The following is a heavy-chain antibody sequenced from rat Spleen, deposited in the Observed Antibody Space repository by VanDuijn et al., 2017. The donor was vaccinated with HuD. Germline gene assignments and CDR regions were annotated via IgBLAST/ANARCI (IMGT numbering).Heavy chain of an antibody. CDR2: INSAGTT. CDR3: ASLYSSYSLYYFDY. J-gene: IGHJ2*01. Sequence: EVQLQESGPGLVKPSQSLSLTCSVTGYSITSNYWGWIRNFPGNKMEWMGYINSAGTTNFNPSLKSRISITRDTSKNQFFLQVNSVTTEDTATYYCASLYSSYSLYYFDYWGQGVMVTVSS. D-gene: IGHD1-2*01. CDR1: GYSITSNY. V-gene: IGHV3-3*01.